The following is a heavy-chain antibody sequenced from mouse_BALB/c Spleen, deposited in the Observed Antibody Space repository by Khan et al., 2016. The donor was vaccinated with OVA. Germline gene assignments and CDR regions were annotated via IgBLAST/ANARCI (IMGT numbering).Heavy chain of an antibody. Sequence: VELVEPGPGLVAPSQSLSITCTVSGFSLTGYGVNWVRQPPGKGLEWLGLTWGDGSTDYNSALISRLSISKDHYKSQVFFKMNRLHTDDPARYYCARYRYYNGRGLAYWGEGPLVTVSA. CDR2: TWGDGST. D-gene: IGHD1-1*01. CDR3: ARYRYYNGRGLAY. J-gene: IGHJ3*01. V-gene: IGHV2-6-7*01. CDR1: GFSLTGYG.